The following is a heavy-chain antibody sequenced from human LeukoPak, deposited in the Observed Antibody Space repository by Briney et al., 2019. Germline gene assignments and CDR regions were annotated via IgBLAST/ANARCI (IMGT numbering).Heavy chain of an antibody. J-gene: IGHJ6*02. CDR2: INSDGSRT. Sequence: GGSLRLSCAASGFTFSSRWMHWVRQAPGRGLVWVSRINSDGSRTNYADSVKGRFTISRDNAKNTLYLKMNSLRAEDTAVYYCAGYYGMDVWGQGTTVTVSS. CDR1: GFTFSSRW. CDR3: AGYYGMDV. V-gene: IGHV3-74*01.